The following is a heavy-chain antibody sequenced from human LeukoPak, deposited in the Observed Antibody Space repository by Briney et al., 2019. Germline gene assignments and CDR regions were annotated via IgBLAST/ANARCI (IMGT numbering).Heavy chain of an antibody. CDR3: AKVGIAVAGKELGYFDY. Sequence: GGSLRLSCAASGFSFSSYWMHWVRQAPGKGLVCVSRIKTDGSSTSYADSVKGRFTISRDNSKNTLYLQMNSLRAEDTAVYYCAKVGIAVAGKELGYFDYWGQGTLVTVSS. D-gene: IGHD6-19*01. J-gene: IGHJ4*02. CDR2: IKTDGSST. V-gene: IGHV3-74*01. CDR1: GFSFSSYW.